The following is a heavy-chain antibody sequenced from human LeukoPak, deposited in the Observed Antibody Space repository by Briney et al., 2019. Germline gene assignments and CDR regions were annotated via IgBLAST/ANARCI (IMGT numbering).Heavy chain of an antibody. CDR1: GGSISSYH. CDR3: ARLLPHDAFDI. Sequence: SETLSLTCTVSGGSISSYHWTWIRQPPGRELEWIGYISYSGSTNYNPSLKSRVTISVDMSKNQFSLKLSSVTAADTAVYYCARLLPHDAFDIWGQGTMVTVSS. D-gene: IGHD2/OR15-2a*01. V-gene: IGHV4-59*08. J-gene: IGHJ3*02. CDR2: ISYSGST.